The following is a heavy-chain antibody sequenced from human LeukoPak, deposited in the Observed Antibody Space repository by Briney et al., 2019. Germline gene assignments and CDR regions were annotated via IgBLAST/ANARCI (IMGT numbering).Heavy chain of an antibody. CDR3: ARVFNWALFPMYYFDY. D-gene: IGHD7-27*01. J-gene: IGHJ4*02. V-gene: IGHV1-18*04. CDR2: INPYNDSR. Sequence: ASVKVSCKASGYTFTAYYIHWVRQAPGQGLEWMGWINPYNDSRKYEQKFQGRVTMTTDTSTSTAYMELRSLRSDDTAVYYCARVFNWALFPMYYFDYWGQGTLVTVSS. CDR1: GYTFTAYY.